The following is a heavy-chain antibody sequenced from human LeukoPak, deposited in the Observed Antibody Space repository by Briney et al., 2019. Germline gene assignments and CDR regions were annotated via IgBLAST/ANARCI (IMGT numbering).Heavy chain of an antibody. CDR3: ARDSAFLNSSGWPQSSPTGRLDAFDI. Sequence: PGGSLRLSCAASGFTFSSYGMHWVRQAPGKGLEWVAVIWYDGSNKYYADSVKGRFTISRDNSKNTLYLQMNSLRAEDTAVYYCARDSAFLNSSGWPQSSPTGRLDAFDIWGQGTMVTVSS. V-gene: IGHV3-33*01. D-gene: IGHD6-19*01. CDR2: IWYDGSNK. J-gene: IGHJ3*02. CDR1: GFTFSSYG.